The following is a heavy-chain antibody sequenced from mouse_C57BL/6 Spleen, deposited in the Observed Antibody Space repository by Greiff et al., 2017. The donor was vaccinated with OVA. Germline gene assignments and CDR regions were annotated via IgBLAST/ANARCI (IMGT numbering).Heavy chain of an antibody. Sequence: QVQLQQSGPELVKPGASVKISCKASGYAFSSSWMNWVKQRPGKGLEWIGRIYPGDGDPNYNGKFKGKATLTADKSSSTAYMQLSSLTSEDSAVYFCARGGFITTVVATDAMDYWGQGTSVTVSS. V-gene: IGHV1-82*01. CDR2: IYPGDGDP. J-gene: IGHJ4*01. D-gene: IGHD1-1*01. CDR3: ARGGFITTVVATDAMDY. CDR1: GYAFSSSW.